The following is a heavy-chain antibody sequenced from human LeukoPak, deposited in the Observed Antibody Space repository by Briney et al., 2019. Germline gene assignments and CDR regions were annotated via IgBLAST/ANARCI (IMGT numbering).Heavy chain of an antibody. J-gene: IGHJ4*02. CDR1: GGSISSYY. D-gene: IGHD5-24*01. Sequence: SETLSLTCTVSGGSISSYYWSWIRQPPGKGLEWIGYIYYSGSTNYNPSLKSRVTISVDTSKNKFSLKLSSVTAADTAVYYCARDRDGYNFFDYWGQGTLVTVSS. V-gene: IGHV4-59*01. CDR2: IYYSGST. CDR3: ARDRDGYNFFDY.